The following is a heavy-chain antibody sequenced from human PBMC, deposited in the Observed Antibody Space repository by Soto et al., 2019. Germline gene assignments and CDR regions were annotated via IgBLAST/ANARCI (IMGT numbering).Heavy chain of an antibody. CDR2: IYYSGTS. J-gene: IGHJ6*02. Sequence: SETLSLTCTVSGGFIRGSDYYWGWIRQPPGKGLEWIGNIYYSGTSYSYPSLKGRVTMSVDTSKNQFSLKLSSVTAADTAVYYCARENSGYDYSGVGYYYYGMDVWGQGTTVTVSS. CDR1: GGFIRGSDYY. V-gene: IGHV4-39*01. D-gene: IGHD5-12*01. CDR3: ARENSGYDYSGVGYYYYGMDV.